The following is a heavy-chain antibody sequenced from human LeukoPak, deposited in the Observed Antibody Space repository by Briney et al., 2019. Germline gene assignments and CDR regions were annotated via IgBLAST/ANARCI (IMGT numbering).Heavy chain of an antibody. V-gene: IGHV4-38-2*01. D-gene: IGHD6-13*01. CDR2: MYHRGST. Sequence: SETLSLTCAVSGYSISSGYYWGWIRQPPGKGLEWIGSMYHRGSTYYNPSLKSRVTISVDTSKNQFSLKLSSVTAADTAVYYCARPTSSSWYYFNNWGQGTLVTVSS. J-gene: IGHJ4*02. CDR1: GYSISSGYY. CDR3: ARPTSSSWYYFNN.